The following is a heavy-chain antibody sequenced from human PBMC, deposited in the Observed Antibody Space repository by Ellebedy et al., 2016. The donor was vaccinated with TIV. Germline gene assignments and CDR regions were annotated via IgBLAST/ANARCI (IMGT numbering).Heavy chain of an antibody. D-gene: IGHD3-10*01. CDR3: ARGGGVVWFGELSMNYYYGMDV. CDR1: GGSISSSSYY. Sequence: SETLSLXCTVSGGSISSSSYYWGWIRQPPGKGLEWIGSIYYSGSTNYNPSLKSRVTISVDTSKNQFSLKLSSVTAADTAVYYCARGGGVVWFGELSMNYYYGMDVWGQGTTVTASS. V-gene: IGHV4-39*07. CDR2: IYYSGST. J-gene: IGHJ6*02.